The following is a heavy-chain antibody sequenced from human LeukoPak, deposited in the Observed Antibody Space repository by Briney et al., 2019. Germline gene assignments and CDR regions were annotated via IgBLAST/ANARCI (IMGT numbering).Heavy chain of an antibody. J-gene: IGHJ6*03. CDR1: GFSLSTSGVG. CDR2: IYWNVDK. V-gene: IGHV2-5*01. Sequence: SGPTLVNPTQTLTLTCTFSGFSLSTSGVGVGWIRQPPGKALEWLALIYWNVDKRYRPSLKIRLTITTDPSKNQVVLTMTNMNPVDTATYYCARELLWFGKVPEPYMDVWGKGTTVTVSS. D-gene: IGHD3-10*01. CDR3: ARELLWFGKVPEPYMDV.